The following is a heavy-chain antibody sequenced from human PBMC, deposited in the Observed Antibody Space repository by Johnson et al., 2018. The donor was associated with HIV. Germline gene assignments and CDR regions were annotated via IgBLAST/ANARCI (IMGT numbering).Heavy chain of an antibody. Sequence: VQLVESGGGLVKPGGSLRLSCAASGFTFSNAWMSWVRQAPGKGLEWVGRIKSKTDGGTTDYAAPVKGRFPISRDNAKNSMYLQMNSLRAEDTALYYCARVVVWIVVAHAFDIWGQGTMVTVSS. CDR1: GFTFSNAW. J-gene: IGHJ3*02. V-gene: IGHV3-15*05. CDR2: IKSKTDGGTT. D-gene: IGHD3-22*01. CDR3: ARVVVWIVVAHAFDI.